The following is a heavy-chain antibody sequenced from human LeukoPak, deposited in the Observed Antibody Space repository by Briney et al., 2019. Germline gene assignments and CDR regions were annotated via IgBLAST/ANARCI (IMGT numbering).Heavy chain of an antibody. CDR2: ISGSGDST. J-gene: IGHJ4*02. V-gene: IGHV3-23*01. CDR1: GFTFSSNS. CDR3: TKWSGFGDD. Sequence: GGSLRLSCAASGFTFSSNSMTWVRQTPGKGLEWVSGISGSGDSTFYADSVKGRFTISRDNSRNTLYLQMSSLRPEDTAVYYCTKWSGFGDDWGQGTLVSVSS. D-gene: IGHD3-10*01.